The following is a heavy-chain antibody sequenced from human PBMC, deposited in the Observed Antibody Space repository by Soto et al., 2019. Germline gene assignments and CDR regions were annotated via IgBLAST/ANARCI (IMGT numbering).Heavy chain of an antibody. CDR1: GITISNYP. CDR3: VKDDGGYPSTAPH. D-gene: IGHD3-22*01. V-gene: IGHV3-23*01. J-gene: IGHJ1*01. CDR2: ISGSGDRT. Sequence: EVQLLESGGGLVQPGGSLGLSCAASGITISNYPMSWVRQAPGKGRDWVSGISGSGDRTYYADSAKGRFTISKDISENSLSLQLDNLGVEDTAVYFCVKDDGGYPSTAPHWGQGTLVTVSS.